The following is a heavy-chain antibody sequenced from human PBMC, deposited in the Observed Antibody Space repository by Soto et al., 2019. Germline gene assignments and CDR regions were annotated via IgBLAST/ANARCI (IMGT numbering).Heavy chain of an antibody. CDR2: ISAYNGNT. J-gene: IGHJ5*02. CDR3: ARVPGYCSGGSCLNWFDP. Sequence: EASVKASCKASGYTFTSYGISWVRQAPGQGLEWMGWISAYNGNTNYAQKLQGRVTMTTDTSTSTAYMELRSLRSDDTAVYYCARVPGYCSGGSCLNWFDPWGQGTLVTVSS. V-gene: IGHV1-18*01. CDR1: GYTFTSYG. D-gene: IGHD2-15*01.